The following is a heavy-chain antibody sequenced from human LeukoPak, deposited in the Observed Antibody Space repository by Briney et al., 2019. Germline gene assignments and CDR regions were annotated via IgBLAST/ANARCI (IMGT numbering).Heavy chain of an antibody. Sequence: SETLSLTCAVYGGSFSGYYWSWIRQPPGKGLEWIGEINHSGSTNYNPSLKSRVTISVDTSKNQFSLKLSSVTAADTAVYYCARDQGSADYWGQGTLVTVSS. CDR2: INHSGST. J-gene: IGHJ4*02. CDR1: GGSFSGYY. CDR3: ARDQGSADY. V-gene: IGHV4-34*01.